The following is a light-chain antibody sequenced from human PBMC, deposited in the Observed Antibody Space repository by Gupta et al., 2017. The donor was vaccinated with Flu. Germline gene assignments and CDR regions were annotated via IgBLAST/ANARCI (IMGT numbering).Light chain of an antibody. Sequence: SSELTQDPAVSVALGQTVRITCQGDSLKNYYASWFQKKPGQAPVLILYGKNIRPSGIPERFSGSSSGSAASLTIIGAQAEDEADYYCNSRDSSGTSPFVFGPGTHVSVV. J-gene: IGLJ1*01. CDR2: GKN. CDR3: NSRDSSGTSPFV. V-gene: IGLV3-19*01. CDR1: SLKNYY.